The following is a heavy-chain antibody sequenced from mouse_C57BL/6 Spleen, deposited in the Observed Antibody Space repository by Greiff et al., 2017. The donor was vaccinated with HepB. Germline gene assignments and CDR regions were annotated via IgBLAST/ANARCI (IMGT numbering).Heavy chain of an antibody. CDR1: GFTFSSYT. CDR3: ARHGYGFDY. J-gene: IGHJ2*01. CDR2: ISGGGGNT. D-gene: IGHD2-2*01. Sequence: EVKVVESGGGLVKPGGSLKLSCAASGFTFSSYTMSWVRQTPEKRLEWVATISGGGGNTYYPDSVKGRFTISRDNAKNTLYLQMSSLRSEDTAWYYCARHGYGFDYWGQGTTLTVSS. V-gene: IGHV5-9*01.